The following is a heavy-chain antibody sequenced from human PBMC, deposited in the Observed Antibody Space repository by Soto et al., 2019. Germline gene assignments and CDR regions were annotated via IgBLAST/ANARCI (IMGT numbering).Heavy chain of an antibody. CDR2: IYYSGST. Sequence: SETLSLTCTVSGGSISSYYWSWIRQPPGKGLEWIGYIYYSGSTNYNPSLKSRVTISVDTSKNQFSLKLSSVTAADTAVYYCARVQGGSSSWYTPYYYYGMDVWGQGTTVTVS. CDR3: ARVQGGSSSWYTPYYYYGMDV. D-gene: IGHD6-13*01. CDR1: GGSISSYY. J-gene: IGHJ6*02. V-gene: IGHV4-59*01.